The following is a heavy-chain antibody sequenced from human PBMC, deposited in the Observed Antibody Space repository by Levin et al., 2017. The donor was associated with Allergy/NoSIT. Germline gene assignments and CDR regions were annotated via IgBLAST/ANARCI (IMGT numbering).Heavy chain of an antibody. CDR1: GFTFSSRA. J-gene: IGHJ2*01. CDR2: ISSGGGNT. D-gene: IGHD2-21*01. CDR3: AKAQDTSIPRFFDL. Sequence: PGGSLRLSCVVSGFTFSSRAMSWVRQAPGKGLEWVSGISSGGGNTAYADSVKGRFTISRDTSKNTLYLQMDTLRVEDTAVYFCAKAQDTSIPRFFDLWGRGTLVTVSS. V-gene: IGHV3-23*01.